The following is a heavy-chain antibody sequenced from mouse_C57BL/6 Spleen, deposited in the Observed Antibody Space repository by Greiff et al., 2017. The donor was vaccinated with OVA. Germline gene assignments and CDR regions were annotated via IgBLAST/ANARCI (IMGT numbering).Heavy chain of an antibody. CDR1: GYAFSSYW. J-gene: IGHJ2*01. CDR3: ARFGDYDPFDY. D-gene: IGHD2-4*01. Sequence: VQLQQSGAELVKPGASVKISCKASGYAFSSYWMNWVKQRPGKGLEWIGQIYPGDGDTNYNGKFKGKATLTADKSSSTAYMQLSSLTSEDSAVYFCARFGDYDPFDYWGQGTTLTVSS. V-gene: IGHV1-80*01. CDR2: IYPGDGDT.